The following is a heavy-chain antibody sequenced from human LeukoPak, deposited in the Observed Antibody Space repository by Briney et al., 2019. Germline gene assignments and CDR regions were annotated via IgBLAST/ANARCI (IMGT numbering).Heavy chain of an antibody. Sequence: GGSLRLSCAASEFTFSSYTMNWVRQAPGRGLEWVSSITSNSVYIYYADSVRGRFTISRDNAKNSLYLQMNSLRAEDTAVYYCARQGCSGGSSYSDYWGQGTLVTVSS. CDR2: ITSNSVYI. D-gene: IGHD2-15*01. CDR3: ARQGCSGGSSYSDY. V-gene: IGHV3-21*01. CDR1: EFTFSSYT. J-gene: IGHJ4*02.